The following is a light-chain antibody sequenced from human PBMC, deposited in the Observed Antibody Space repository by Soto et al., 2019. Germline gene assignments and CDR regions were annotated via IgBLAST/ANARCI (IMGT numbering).Light chain of an antibody. CDR3: AAWDDSLNGPL. J-gene: IGLJ1*01. Sequence: QSVLTQPPSASGTPGQRVTISCSGSSSNIGSNTVNWYQQLPGTAPKLLIYSNNQRPSGVPDRFSGSKSGTSASLAISGLQSEDEADYYCAAWDDSLNGPLFGTGNKVTVL. CDR2: SNN. CDR1: SSNIGSNT. V-gene: IGLV1-44*01.